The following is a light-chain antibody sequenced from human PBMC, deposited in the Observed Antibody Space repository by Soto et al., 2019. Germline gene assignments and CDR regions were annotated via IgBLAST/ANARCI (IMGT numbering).Light chain of an antibody. V-gene: IGLV2-14*01. CDR2: EVT. J-gene: IGLJ1*01. CDR1: RSDVGAYNY. Sequence: QSVLTQPASVSGSPGQSIAISCTGTRSDVGAYNYVSWYQQHPGKAPKLMISEVTNRPSGVSDRFSGSKSGNTASLTISGLQAEGEADYYCSSFTSRFTFVFGTGTKVTVL. CDR3: SSFTSRFTFV.